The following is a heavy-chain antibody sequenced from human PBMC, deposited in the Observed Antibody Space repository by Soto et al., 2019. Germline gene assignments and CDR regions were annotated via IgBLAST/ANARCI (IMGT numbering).Heavy chain of an antibody. CDR2: ISAYNGNT. CDR3: ARAVTGPGVAGSFDY. CDR1: GYTFTSYG. Sequence: QVQLVQSGAEVKKPGASVKVSCKASGYTFTSYGISWVRQAPGQGLEWMGWISAYNGNTHYAQKLQGRVTMTTDTSTSTAYMELRSLRSDDTAVYYFARAVTGPGVAGSFDYWGQGTLVTVSS. J-gene: IGHJ4*02. D-gene: IGHD6-19*01. V-gene: IGHV1-18*01.